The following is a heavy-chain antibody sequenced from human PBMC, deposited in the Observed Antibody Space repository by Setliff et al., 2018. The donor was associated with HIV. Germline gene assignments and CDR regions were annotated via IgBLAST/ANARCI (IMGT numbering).Heavy chain of an antibody. CDR2: IYHHGTT. CDR3: ARGGPTVAFGLDV. CDR1: GYSISSGYY. J-gene: IGHJ6*02. Sequence: SETLSLTCAVSGYSISSGYYWGWIRQPPGKGLEWIGNIYHHGTTYYYPSLKGRVTISLDTSNNQFSLNPNSVTAADTAVYYCARGGPTVAFGLDVWGQGTTVTVSS. V-gene: IGHV4-38-2*01. D-gene: IGHD4-17*01.